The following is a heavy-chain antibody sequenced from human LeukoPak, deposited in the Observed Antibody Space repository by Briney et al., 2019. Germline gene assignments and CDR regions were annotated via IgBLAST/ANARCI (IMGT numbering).Heavy chain of an antibody. D-gene: IGHD3-10*01. Sequence: GGCLRLSCAVAGFTLNIHWMSWVRPAHGEGLEWVAKIKQDGRDTYYVDSVKGRFPISRDNAKNSLNLQMNSLRAEDTAMYYCATSEFYWGQGTQVTVSS. CDR2: IKQDGRDT. CDR1: GFTLNIHW. J-gene: IGHJ4*02. V-gene: IGHV3-7*03. CDR3: ATSEFY.